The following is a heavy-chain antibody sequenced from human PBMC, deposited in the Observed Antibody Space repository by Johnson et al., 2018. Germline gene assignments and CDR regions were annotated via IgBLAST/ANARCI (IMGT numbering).Heavy chain of an antibody. CDR3: AKDRKTAAGNFDY. CDR1: GFTFTNYG. Sequence: QVQLVESGGGVVQPGRSLRLSCAASGFTFTNYGMHWVRQAPGKGLAWVALISYDGSNQYYANSVKGRFTISRDNSKNTLSLQMNSRRAEDTAVYYCAKDRKTAAGNFDYWGQGVLVIVSS. V-gene: IGHV3-30*18. D-gene: IGHD6-13*01. J-gene: IGHJ4*02. CDR2: ISYDGSNQ.